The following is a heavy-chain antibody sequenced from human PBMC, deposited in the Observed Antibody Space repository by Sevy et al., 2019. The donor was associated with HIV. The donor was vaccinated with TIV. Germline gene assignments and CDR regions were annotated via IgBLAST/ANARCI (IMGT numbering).Heavy chain of an antibody. V-gene: IGHV3-73*01. CDR1: GFTFSGSA. Sequence: GGSLRLSCAASGFTFSGSAIHWVRQASGKGLEWVGRIRSKSNSHATAHAASGKGRFTISRDDSKNTAYLQMNSLKTEDTAVYYCTRHRLSMVRGIIMAHYFDYWGPGTLVTVSS. CDR3: TRHRLSMVRGIIMAHYFDY. D-gene: IGHD3-10*01. J-gene: IGHJ4*02. CDR2: IRSKSNSHAT.